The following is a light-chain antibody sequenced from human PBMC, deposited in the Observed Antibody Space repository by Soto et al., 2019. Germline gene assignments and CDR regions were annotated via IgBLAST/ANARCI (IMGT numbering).Light chain of an antibody. Sequence: DLVMTQSPLSLPVTPGEPASISCRSSQSLLHSNGYNYLDWYLQKPGQSPQLLIYLGSNRASGVADRFSGSGSGTDFTLNISRVEAEDVGVYYCMQALQTSITFGQGTRLEIK. CDR2: LGS. CDR1: QSLLHSNGYNY. J-gene: IGKJ5*01. V-gene: IGKV2-28*01. CDR3: MQALQTSIT.